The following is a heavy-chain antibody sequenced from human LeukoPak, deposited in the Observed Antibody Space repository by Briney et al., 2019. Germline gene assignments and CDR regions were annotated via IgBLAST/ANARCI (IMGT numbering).Heavy chain of an antibody. J-gene: IGHJ5*02. V-gene: IGHV4-38-2*01. Sequence: SETLSLTCAVSGYSISSGYYWGWIRQPPGKGLEWIGSSYHSGSTYYNPSLKSRVTISVDTSKNQFSLKLSSVTAADTARYYWARLGRGYYPNLFDPWGQGTLVTVSS. CDR1: GYSISSGYY. CDR2: SYHSGST. D-gene: IGHD3-3*01. CDR3: ARLGRGYYPNLFDP.